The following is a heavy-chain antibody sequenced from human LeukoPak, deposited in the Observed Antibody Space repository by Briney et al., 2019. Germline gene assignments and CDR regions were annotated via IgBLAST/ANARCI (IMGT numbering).Heavy chain of an antibody. CDR1: GGSFSGYY. J-gene: IGHJ4*02. CDR3: ARAYYYDSSGYYYGFDY. CDR2: INHSGST. V-gene: IGHV4-34*01. Sequence: SETLSLTCAVYGGSFSGYYWSWIRQPPGKGLEWLGEINHSGSTNYNPSLKSRVTISVDTSKNQFSLKLSSVTAADTAVYYCARAYYYDSSGYYYGFDYWGQGTLVTVSS. D-gene: IGHD3-22*01.